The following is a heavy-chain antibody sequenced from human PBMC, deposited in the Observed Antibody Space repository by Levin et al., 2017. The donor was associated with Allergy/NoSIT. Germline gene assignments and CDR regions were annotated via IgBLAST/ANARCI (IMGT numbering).Heavy chain of an antibody. V-gene: IGHV4-39*07. D-gene: IGHD3-10*01. CDR1: GGSVSSTTCY. Sequence: GSLRLSCTVSGGSVSSTTCYWGWIRQPPGKGLEWIGSIYYSGRTQYNPSLKSRVTISVDTYKNQFSLKLTSVTAADTAIYYCARDERGGPSDDAFEIWGQGTMVTVSS. CDR2: IYYSGRT. J-gene: IGHJ3*02. CDR3: ARDERGGPSDDAFEI.